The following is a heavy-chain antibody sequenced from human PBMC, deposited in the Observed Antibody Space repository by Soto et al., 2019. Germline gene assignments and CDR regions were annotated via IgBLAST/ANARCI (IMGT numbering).Heavy chain of an antibody. CDR3: ARPMVRGVPFDY. CDR2: IYSGGST. V-gene: IGHV3-66*04. J-gene: IGHJ4*02. CDR1: GFTVSSNY. D-gene: IGHD3-10*01. Sequence: HPGGSLRLSCAASGFTVSSNYMSWVRQAPGKGLEWVSVIYSGGSTYYADSVKGRFTISRDNSKNTLYLQMNSLRAEDTAVYYCARPMVRGVPFDYWGQGTLVTVSS.